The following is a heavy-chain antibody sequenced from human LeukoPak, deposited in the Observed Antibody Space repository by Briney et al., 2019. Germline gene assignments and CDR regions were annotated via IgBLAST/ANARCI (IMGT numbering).Heavy chain of an antibody. Sequence: PSETLSLTCTVSGGSVSSDSYYWSWIRQPPGKGLEWIGYIYYSGSTYYNPSLKSRVTISVDTSKNQFSLKLSSVTAADTAVYYCARELAYCGGDCYTFDYWGQGTLVTVSS. J-gene: IGHJ4*02. V-gene: IGHV4-61*01. CDR1: GGSVSSDSYY. D-gene: IGHD2-21*02. CDR3: ARELAYCGGDCYTFDY. CDR2: IYYSGST.